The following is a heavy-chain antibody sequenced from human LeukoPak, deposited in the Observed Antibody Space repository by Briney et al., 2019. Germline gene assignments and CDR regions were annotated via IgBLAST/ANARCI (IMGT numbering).Heavy chain of an antibody. V-gene: IGHV3-23*01. CDR3: AKATGTLGN. CDR1: GFTFSNYA. Sequence: PGGSLRLSCAASGFTFSNYAMSWVRQAPGKGPEWVSTISNSDGNTYYADSVKGRFTISRDNSKNTLYLQMNSLTAEDTAIYYCAKATGTLGNWGQGTLVTVSS. CDR2: ISNSDGNT. D-gene: IGHD1-1*01. J-gene: IGHJ4*02.